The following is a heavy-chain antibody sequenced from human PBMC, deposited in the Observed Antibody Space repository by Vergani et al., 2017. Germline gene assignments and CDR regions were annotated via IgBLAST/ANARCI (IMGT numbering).Heavy chain of an antibody. CDR2: INAGNGNT. CDR1: GYTFTSYA. V-gene: IGHV1-3*01. Sequence: QVQLVQSGAEVKKPGASVKVSCKASGYTFTSYAMHLVRQAPGQRLEWMGWINAGNGNTKYSQKFQGRVTITRDTSASTAYMELSSLRSEDTAVYYCARTVVPAAMRDYWGQGTLVTVSS. CDR3: ARTVVPAAMRDY. J-gene: IGHJ4*02. D-gene: IGHD2-2*01.